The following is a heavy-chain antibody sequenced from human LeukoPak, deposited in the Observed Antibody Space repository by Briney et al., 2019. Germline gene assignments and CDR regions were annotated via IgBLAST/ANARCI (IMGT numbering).Heavy chain of an antibody. V-gene: IGHV3-7*01. Sequence: SGGSLRLSCAASGFTFSSYWMTWVRQAPGKGLEWVANIKQDGSEKYYVDPVKGRFTISRDNAKNSLYLQMNNLRAEDTTVYYCARDRWYWVFWGQGTLVTVSS. J-gene: IGHJ4*02. CDR1: GFTFSSYW. D-gene: IGHD6-13*01. CDR3: ARDRWYWVF. CDR2: IKQDGSEK.